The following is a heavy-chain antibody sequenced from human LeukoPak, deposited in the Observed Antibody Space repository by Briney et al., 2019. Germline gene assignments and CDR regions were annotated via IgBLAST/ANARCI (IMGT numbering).Heavy chain of an antibody. D-gene: IGHD6-6*01. J-gene: IGHJ6*03. Sequence: PSETLSLTCTVSGDSISYYHWTWIRQSPGEGLEWIGYIYDSGSTKFNPSLKSRLTLSRDTPKNQLSLKLTSVTAADSAVYYCATVVRSSDLWGYFYMDVWGEGTAVTVSS. CDR2: IYDSGST. CDR3: ATVVRSSDLWGYFYMDV. CDR1: GDSISYYH. V-gene: IGHV4-59*01.